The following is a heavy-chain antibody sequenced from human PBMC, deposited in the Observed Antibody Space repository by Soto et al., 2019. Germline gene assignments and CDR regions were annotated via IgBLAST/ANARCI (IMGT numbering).Heavy chain of an antibody. D-gene: IGHD2-2*01. Sequence: SETLSLTCVVYGGSFSGYYWSWIRQSPGKGLEWIGGINHRGSTNYNPSLESRVTISVDTSKNQFSLKLPSVTAADTAMYYCARDGFCTSTTCRVGNWFDPWGQGTPVTVSS. CDR3: ARDGFCTSTTCRVGNWFDP. V-gene: IGHV4-34*01. CDR1: GGSFSGYY. J-gene: IGHJ5*02. CDR2: INHRGST.